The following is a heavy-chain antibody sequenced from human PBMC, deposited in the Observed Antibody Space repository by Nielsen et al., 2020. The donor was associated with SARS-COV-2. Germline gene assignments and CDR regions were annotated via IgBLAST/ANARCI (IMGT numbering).Heavy chain of an antibody. V-gene: IGHV3-30*18. CDR2: ISYDGSNK. CDR3: AKNRQWLVHYYYYGMDV. D-gene: IGHD6-19*01. Sequence: GGSLRLSCAASGFTFSSYGMHWVRQAPGKGLEWVAVISYDGSNKYYADSVKGRFTISRDNSKNTLYLQMNSLRAEDTAVYYCAKNRQWLVHYYYYGMDVWGQGTTVTVSS. J-gene: IGHJ6*02. CDR1: GFTFSSYG.